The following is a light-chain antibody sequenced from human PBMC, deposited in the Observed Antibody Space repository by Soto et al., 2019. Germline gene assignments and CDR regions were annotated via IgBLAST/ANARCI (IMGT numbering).Light chain of an antibody. CDR3: SSYTTSNTRQIV. Sequence: QSVLTQPASVSGSPGQSITISCSGTSSDVGTYNLVSWYQQYPGKAPRLLIYDVSKRPSGISNRFSGSKSDNTASLTISGLQPEDEADYYCSSYTTSNTRQIVFGTGTKVTVL. CDR1: SSDVGTYNL. J-gene: IGLJ1*01. CDR2: DVS. V-gene: IGLV2-14*02.